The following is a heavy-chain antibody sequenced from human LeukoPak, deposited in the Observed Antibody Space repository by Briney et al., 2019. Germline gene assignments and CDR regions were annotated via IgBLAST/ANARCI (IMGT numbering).Heavy chain of an antibody. Sequence: QPGGSLRLSCAVSGFTFSSYGMHWVRQAPGKGLEWVAFIRYDGSNKCYADSVKGRFTISRDNSKNTVYLQMNSLRVEDTAVYYCAKDSAFYYIDVWGKGTTVIISS. CDR2: IRYDGSNK. V-gene: IGHV3-30*02. D-gene: IGHD3-10*01. CDR1: GFTFSSYG. J-gene: IGHJ6*03. CDR3: AKDSAFYYIDV.